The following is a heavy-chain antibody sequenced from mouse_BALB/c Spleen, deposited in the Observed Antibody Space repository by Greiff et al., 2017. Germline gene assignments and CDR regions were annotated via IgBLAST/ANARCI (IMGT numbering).Heavy chain of an antibody. CDR3: ARAIRYWYFDV. CDR2: IYPGDGDT. J-gene: IGHJ1*01. V-gene: IGHV1-80*01. D-gene: IGHD5-1-1*01. CDR1: GYAFSSYW. Sequence: VQLHQSGAELVRPGSSVKISCKASGYAFSSYWMNWVKQRPGQGLEWIGQIYPGDGDTNYNGKFKGKATLTADKSSSTAYMQLSSLTSEDSAVYFCARAIRYWYFDVWGAGTTVTVSS.